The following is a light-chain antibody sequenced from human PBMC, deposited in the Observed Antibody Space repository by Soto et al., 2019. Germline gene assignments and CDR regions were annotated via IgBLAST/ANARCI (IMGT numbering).Light chain of an antibody. J-gene: IGKJ1*01. CDR3: QQYHIWSRT. Sequence: EIVMTQSPATLSVSPGERATLSCRASQSVSSNLAWYQQKPGQAPRLLIYGASTGATGIPARFSGSGSGTEFTLTISSLQSEDFAVYYCQQYHIWSRTFGQGTKVEIK. V-gene: IGKV3-15*01. CDR2: GAS. CDR1: QSVSSN.